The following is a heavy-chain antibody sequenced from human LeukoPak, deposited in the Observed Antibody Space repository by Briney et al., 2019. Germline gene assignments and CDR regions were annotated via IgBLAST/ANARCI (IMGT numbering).Heavy chain of an antibody. CDR2: IYYSGST. V-gene: IGHV4-59*01. CDR1: GGSISSDY. J-gene: IGHJ4*02. CDR3: ARGDNSGYSTTGFDY. D-gene: IGHD3-22*01. Sequence: SETLSLTCTVSGGSISSDYWSWIRQPPGKGLEWIGYIYYSGSTNYNPSLKSRVTISVDTSKNQFSLKLSSVTAADTAVYYCARGDNSGYSTTGFDYWGQGTLVTVSS.